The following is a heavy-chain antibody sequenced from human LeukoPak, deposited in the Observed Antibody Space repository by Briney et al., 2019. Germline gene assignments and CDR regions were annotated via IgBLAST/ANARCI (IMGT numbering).Heavy chain of an antibody. J-gene: IGHJ4*02. CDR3: ARIGYSSSSFDY. V-gene: IGHV3-7*01. CDR2: IKTDGSVK. Sequence: PGGSLRLSCAASGFTFTSYWMSWVRQAPGKGLEWVANIKTDGSVKYYQDSVEGRFTISRDNAKNSLYLQVNSLRAEDTAVYHCARIGYSSSSFDYWGQGTLVIVSS. CDR1: GFTFTSYW. D-gene: IGHD6-6*01.